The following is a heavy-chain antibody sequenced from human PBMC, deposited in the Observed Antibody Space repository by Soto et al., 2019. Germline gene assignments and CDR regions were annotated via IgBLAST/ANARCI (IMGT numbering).Heavy chain of an antibody. V-gene: IGHV1-69*01. CDR3: ARDGGPAAIADPDRDYYYGMDV. CDR2: IIPIFGTA. J-gene: IGHJ6*02. Sequence: QVQLVQSGAEVKKPGSSVKVSCKASGGTFSSYAISWVRQAPGQGLEWMGGIIPIFGTANYAQKVQGRVTITADESTSTGYKELGSLRTEDTAVYYCARDGGPAAIADPDRDYYYGMDVWGQGTTVTVSS. CDR1: GGTFSSYA. D-gene: IGHD2-2*01.